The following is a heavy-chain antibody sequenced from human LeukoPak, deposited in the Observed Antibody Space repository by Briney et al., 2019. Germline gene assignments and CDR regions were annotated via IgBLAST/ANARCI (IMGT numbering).Heavy chain of an antibody. J-gene: IGHJ6*03. CDR1: GYTFTSYD. Sequence: ASVTVSCTASGYTFTSYDINWVRQATGQGLEWMGWMNPNSGNTGYAQKFQGRVTITRNTSISTAYMELSSLRSEDTAVYYCARAPKGYYYYYYMDVWGKGTTVTVSS. CDR3: ARAPKGYYYYYYMDV. CDR2: MNPNSGNT. V-gene: IGHV1-8*03.